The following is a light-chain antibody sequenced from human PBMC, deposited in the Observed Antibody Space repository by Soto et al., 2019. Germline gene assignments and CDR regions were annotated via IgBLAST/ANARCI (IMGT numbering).Light chain of an antibody. CDR1: QSVSSY. J-gene: IGKJ5*01. CDR3: QQRDKWPIT. Sequence: EILLTQPPATLSLSPGKRATLSCRASQSVSSYLAWYQQQPGQAPRLLINDAATRATSIPARFSSSGSATDVTLTTSGLAPEDFSVYYCQQRDKWPITFGQGTRLEIK. V-gene: IGKV3-11*01. CDR2: DAA.